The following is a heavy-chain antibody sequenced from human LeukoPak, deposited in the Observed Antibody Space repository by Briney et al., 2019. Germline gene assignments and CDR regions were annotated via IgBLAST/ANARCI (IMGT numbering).Heavy chain of an antibody. CDR3: ARGHSSSWKSYYYMDV. J-gene: IGHJ6*03. D-gene: IGHD6-13*01. V-gene: IGHV1-69*01. Sequence: SVKVSCNASGGTFSSYAISWVRQAPGQGLGWMGGIIPIFGTANYPKKFQGRVTIPADESTSTAYMELSGLRSEDTAVYYCARGHSSSWKSYYYMDVWGKGTTVTVSS. CDR2: IIPIFGTA. CDR1: GGTFSSYA.